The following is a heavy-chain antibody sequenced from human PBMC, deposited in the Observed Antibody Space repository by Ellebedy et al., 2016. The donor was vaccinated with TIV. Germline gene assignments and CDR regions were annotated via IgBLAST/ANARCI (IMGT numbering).Heavy chain of an antibody. D-gene: IGHD3-22*01. V-gene: IGHV1-69*13. CDR2: IIPIFGTA. CDR3: ATRHPGRSGYYSYFDY. J-gene: IGHJ4*02. Sequence: SVKISCXASGGTFSSYAISWVRQAPGQGLEWMGGIIPIFGTANYAQKFQGRVTITADESTSTAYMELSSLRSEDTAVYYCATRHPGRSGYYSYFDYWGQGTLVTVSS. CDR1: GGTFSSYA.